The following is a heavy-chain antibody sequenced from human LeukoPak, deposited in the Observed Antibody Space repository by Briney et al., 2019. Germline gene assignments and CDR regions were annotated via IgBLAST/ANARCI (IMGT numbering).Heavy chain of an antibody. CDR3: ARDLPPRYCSGGSCYFDAFDI. J-gene: IGHJ3*02. CDR2: IYYSGST. Sequence: PSETLSLTCTVSGGSISSYYWSWIRQPPGKGLEWIGYIYYSGSTNYNPSLKSRVTISVDTSKNQFSLKLSSVTAADTAVYYCARDLPPRYCSGGSCYFDAFDIWGQGTMVTVSS. CDR1: GGSISSYY. D-gene: IGHD2-15*01. V-gene: IGHV4-59*12.